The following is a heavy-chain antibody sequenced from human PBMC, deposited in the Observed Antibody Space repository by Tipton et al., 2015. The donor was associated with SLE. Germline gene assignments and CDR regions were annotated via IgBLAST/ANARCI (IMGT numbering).Heavy chain of an antibody. J-gene: IGHJ4*02. CDR3: AGGSWYSIDY. D-gene: IGHD2-21*02. Sequence: TLSLTCTVSGGSISTYYWIWIRQPPGKGLEWIGYIYDSGSTSYNPSLKSRVTISEDTSKQQFSLKLSSLTAADTAVYYCAGGSWYSIDYWGQGTLVTVSS. CDR2: IYDSGST. CDR1: GGSISTYY. V-gene: IGHV4-59*08.